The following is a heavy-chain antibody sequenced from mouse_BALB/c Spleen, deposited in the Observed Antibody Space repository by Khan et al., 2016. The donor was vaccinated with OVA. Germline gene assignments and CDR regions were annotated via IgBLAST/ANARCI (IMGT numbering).Heavy chain of an antibody. CDR3: GKGGLGLRSYAMDY. J-gene: IGHJ4*01. D-gene: IGHD3-1*01. CDR1: GYSITSYY. CDR2: IDPFNGGT. V-gene: IGHV1S135*01. Sequence: VQLQQSGPDLMKPGTSVKISCKASGYSITSYYMHWVKQSHGKSLEWIGYIDPFNGGTSYTQKFKGKATLTVDKSSSPAYMHLRRLTSEDSAVYYCGKGGLGLRSYAMDYWGQGTSVTVSS.